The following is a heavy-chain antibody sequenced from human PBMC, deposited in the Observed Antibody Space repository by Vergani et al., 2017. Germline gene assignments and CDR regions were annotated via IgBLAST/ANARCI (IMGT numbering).Heavy chain of an antibody. CDR2: IYYSGST. Sequence: QLQLQESGPGLVKPSETLSLTCTVPGGSISSSSYYWGWIRQPPGKGLEWIGYIYYSGSTNYNPSLKSRVTISVDTSKNQFSLKLSSVTAADTAVYYCARAHPYDFWSGYPCCFDYWGQGTLVTVSS. J-gene: IGHJ4*02. CDR3: ARAHPYDFWSGYPCCFDY. D-gene: IGHD3-3*01. V-gene: IGHV4-61*05. CDR1: GGSISSSSYY.